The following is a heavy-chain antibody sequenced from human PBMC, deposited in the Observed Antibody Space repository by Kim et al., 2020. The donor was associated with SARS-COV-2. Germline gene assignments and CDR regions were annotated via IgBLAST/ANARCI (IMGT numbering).Heavy chain of an antibody. CDR1: GYTFTTFG. V-gene: IGHV1-18*01. D-gene: IGHD5-18*01. J-gene: IGHJ3*02. CDR2: IDPNDSTT. Sequence: ASVKVSCKASGYTFTTFGISWVRQAPGEGLEWMGWIDPNDSTTNCSQKVQGRVTMTTDTSPHTAYMELGSLRSDDTAVYYCARDVSHGLDMWGQGTMVTVSS. CDR3: ARDVSHGLDM.